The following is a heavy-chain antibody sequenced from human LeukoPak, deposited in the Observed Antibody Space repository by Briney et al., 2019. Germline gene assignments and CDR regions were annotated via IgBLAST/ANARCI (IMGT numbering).Heavy chain of an antibody. Sequence: GASVKVSCKASGYTFTSYGISWVRQAPGQELEWMGWISAYNGNTNYAQKLQGRVTMTTDTSTSTAYMELRSLRSDDTAVYYCARGQTNYFDWLSSYFVYWGQGTLVTVSS. V-gene: IGHV1-18*01. D-gene: IGHD3-9*01. CDR2: ISAYNGNT. J-gene: IGHJ4*02. CDR1: GYTFTSYG. CDR3: ARGQTNYFDWLSSYFVY.